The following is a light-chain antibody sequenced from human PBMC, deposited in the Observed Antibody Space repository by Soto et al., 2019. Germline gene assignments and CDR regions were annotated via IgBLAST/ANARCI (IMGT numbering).Light chain of an antibody. CDR3: QQRYNWTLT. CDR2: DAS. CDR1: QTVSNF. V-gene: IGKV3-11*01. Sequence: EILLTQSPATLPLSPGEGATLSCRASQTVSNFLAWYQQKPGQAPRLLIYDASKRATGIPARFSGSGSGTDFTLTISSLQPEDFAVYYCQQRYNWTLTFGGGTKVDIK. J-gene: IGKJ4*01.